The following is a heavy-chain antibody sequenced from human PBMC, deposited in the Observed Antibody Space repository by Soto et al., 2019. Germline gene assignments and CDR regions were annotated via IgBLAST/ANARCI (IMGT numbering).Heavy chain of an antibody. CDR1: GFTFSSYG. V-gene: IGHV3-33*01. D-gene: IGHD6-13*01. J-gene: IGHJ5*02. Sequence: QVQLVESGGGVVQPGRSLRLSCAASGFTFSSYGMHWVRQAPGKGLEWVAVIWYDGSNKYYADSVKGRFTISRDNSKNTLYLQMNSLRAEDTAVYYCARDPNSSSWPANWFDPWGQGTLVTVSS. CDR2: IWYDGSNK. CDR3: ARDPNSSSWPANWFDP.